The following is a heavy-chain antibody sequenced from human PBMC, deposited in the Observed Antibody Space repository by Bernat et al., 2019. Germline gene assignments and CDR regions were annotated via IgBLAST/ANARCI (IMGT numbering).Heavy chain of an antibody. V-gene: IGHV3-53*04. D-gene: IGHD3-10*01. CDR2: IYSGGST. J-gene: IGHJ6*02. Sequence: EVQLVESGGGLVQPGGSLRLSCAASGFTVSSNYMSWVRQAPGKGLEWVSDIYSGGSTYYADSVKGRFTISSHNSKNKLYHQMNSRRAEDTAVYYWARERRAYGSGSWRYGMDVWGQGTTVTVSS. CDR1: GFTVSSNY. CDR3: ARERRAYGSGSWRYGMDV.